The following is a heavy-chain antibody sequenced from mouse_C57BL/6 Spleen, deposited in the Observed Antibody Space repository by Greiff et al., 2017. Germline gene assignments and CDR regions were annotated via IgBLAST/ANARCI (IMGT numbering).Heavy chain of an antibody. D-gene: IGHD2-4*01. J-gene: IGHJ4*01. CDR3: AMGDYDPWAMDY. CDR2: IHPSDSDT. V-gene: IGHV1-74*01. Sequence: QVQLQQPGAELVKPGASVKVSCKASGYTFTSYWMHWVKQRPGQGLEWIGRIHPSDSDTNYNQKFKGKATLTVDTSSSTADMQLSSLTSEDAAVYYCAMGDYDPWAMDYWGQGTSVTVSS. CDR1: GYTFTSYW.